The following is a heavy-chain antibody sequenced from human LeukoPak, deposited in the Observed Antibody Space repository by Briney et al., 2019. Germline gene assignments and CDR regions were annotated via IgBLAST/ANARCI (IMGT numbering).Heavy chain of an antibody. CDR1: GFTFSDHY. D-gene: IGHD3-22*01. CDR3: ARLYYDSSAYYAQGSDY. CDR2: TRNRAHSYTT. J-gene: IGHJ4*02. V-gene: IGHV3-72*01. Sequence: GGSLRLSYAASGFTFSDHYMDWVRQAPGKGLEWVGRTRNRAHSYTTEYAASVKGRFTISRDDSKNSLYLQMISLKTEDTAVYYCARLYYDSSAYYAQGSDYWGQGTLVTVSS.